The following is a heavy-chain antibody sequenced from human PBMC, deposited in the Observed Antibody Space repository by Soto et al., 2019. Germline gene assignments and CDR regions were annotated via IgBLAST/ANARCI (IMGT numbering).Heavy chain of an antibody. V-gene: IGHV4-39*01. CDR1: GGSISSSSYY. Sequence: QLQLQESGPGLVKPSETLSLTCTVSGGSISSSSYYWGWIRQPPGKGLEWIGSIYYSGSTYYNPSLKSRVTISVDTSKNQFSLKLSSVTAADTAVYYCARHDLIPAAMDSGYFQHWGQGTLVTVSS. J-gene: IGHJ1*01. D-gene: IGHD2-2*01. CDR3: ARHDLIPAAMDSGYFQH. CDR2: IYYSGST.